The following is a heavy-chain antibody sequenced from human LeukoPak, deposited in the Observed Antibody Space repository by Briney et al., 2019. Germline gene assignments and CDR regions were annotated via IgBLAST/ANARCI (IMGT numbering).Heavy chain of an antibody. J-gene: IGHJ4*02. D-gene: IGHD1-26*01. V-gene: IGHV3-30*18. Sequence: GRSLRLSCAASGFTFSSYGMHWVRQAPGKGLXXVAVISYDGSNKYYADSVKGRFTISRDNSKNTLYLQMNSLRAEDTAVYYCAKMASGSYYFDYWGQGTLVTVSS. CDR2: ISYDGSNK. CDR3: AKMASGSYYFDY. CDR1: GFTFSSYG.